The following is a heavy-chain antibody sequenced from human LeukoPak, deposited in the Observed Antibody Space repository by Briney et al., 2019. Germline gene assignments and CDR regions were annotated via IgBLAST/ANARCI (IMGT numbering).Heavy chain of an antibody. CDR1: GFTFSSYG. D-gene: IGHD5-24*01. CDR2: ISYDGSNK. Sequence: PGGSLRLSCAASGFTFSSYGMHWVRQAPGKGLEWVAVISYDGSNKYYADSVKGRFTISRDNSKNTLYLQMSSLRAEDTAVYYCAKDDGRWLQIDYWGQGTLVTVSS. J-gene: IGHJ4*02. CDR3: AKDDGRWLQIDY. V-gene: IGHV3-30*18.